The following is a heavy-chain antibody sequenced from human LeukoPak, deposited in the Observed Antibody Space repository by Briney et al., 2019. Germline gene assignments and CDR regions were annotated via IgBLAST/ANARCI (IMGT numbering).Heavy chain of an antibody. CDR2: IYTSGST. V-gene: IGHV4-61*02. CDR3: ARLGSGSYYPQYYYYYYMDV. D-gene: IGHD3-10*01. CDR1: GGSISSGSFY. Sequence: SETLSLTCTVSGGSISSGSFYWSWVRQPAGKGLELIGRIYTSGSTNYNPSLKSRVTISIDTSKNHFSLRLSSVTAADTAVYYCARLGSGSYYPQYYYYYYMDVWGKGTTVTVSS. J-gene: IGHJ6*03.